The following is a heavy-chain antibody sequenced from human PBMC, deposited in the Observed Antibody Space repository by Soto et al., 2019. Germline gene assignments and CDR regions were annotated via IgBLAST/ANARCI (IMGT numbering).Heavy chain of an antibody. V-gene: IGHV1-18*01. CDR1: GYTFTSYG. J-gene: IGHJ6*02. D-gene: IGHD6-19*01. Sequence: QVQLVQSGAEVKKPGASVKVSCKASGYTFTSYGISWVRQAPGQGLEWMGWTSAYNGNTNYAQKLQGRVTMTTDTPKSTAYMELRSLRSDDTAVYYCARRQWLVGGYYYGLDVWGQGTTVTVSS. CDR2: TSAYNGNT. CDR3: ARRQWLVGGYYYGLDV.